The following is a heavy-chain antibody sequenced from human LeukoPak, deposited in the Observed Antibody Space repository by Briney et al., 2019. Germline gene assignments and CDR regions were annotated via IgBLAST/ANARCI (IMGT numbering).Heavy chain of an antibody. Sequence: ASVNVSCTASGYTFTSYAMHWVRQAPGQRLEWMGWINAGNGNTKYSQKFQGRVTITRDTSASTAYMELSSLRSEDTAVYYCARVGSSWYSDAFDIWGQGTMVTVSS. CDR3: ARVGSSWYSDAFDI. CDR1: GYTFTSYA. J-gene: IGHJ3*02. V-gene: IGHV1-3*01. CDR2: INAGNGNT. D-gene: IGHD6-13*01.